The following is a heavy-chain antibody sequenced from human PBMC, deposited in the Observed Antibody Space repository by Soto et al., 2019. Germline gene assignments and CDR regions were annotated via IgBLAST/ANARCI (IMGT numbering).Heavy chain of an antibody. J-gene: IGHJ6*02. Sequence: QVQLVESGGGLVQLGKSWRLSCAASGFTFRGYAMHWVRQAPGKGLEWVAVISYDGSNKYYADSVKGRFTISRDNSRDTLYLQMDSLGAEDTARYYCARDRNGVDAVRYYYYGMDVWGQGTTVTVSS. CDR2: ISYDGSNK. CDR3: ARDRNGVDAVRYYYYGMDV. CDR1: GFTFRGYA. V-gene: IGHV3-30-3*01. D-gene: IGHD3-3*01.